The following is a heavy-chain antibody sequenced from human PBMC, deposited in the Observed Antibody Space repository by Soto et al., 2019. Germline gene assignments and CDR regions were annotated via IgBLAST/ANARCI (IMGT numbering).Heavy chain of an antibody. CDR3: ASKRSSGSGYYYYYGMDV. J-gene: IGHJ6*02. V-gene: IGHV1-69*13. Sequence: EASVKVSCKASGGTFSSYAISWVRQAPGQGLEWMGGIIPIFGTANYAQKFQGRVTITADESTSTAYMELSSLRSEDTAVYYCASKRSSGSGYYYYYGMDVWGQGTTVTVSS. CDR1: GGTFSSYA. D-gene: IGHD3-10*01. CDR2: IIPIFGTA.